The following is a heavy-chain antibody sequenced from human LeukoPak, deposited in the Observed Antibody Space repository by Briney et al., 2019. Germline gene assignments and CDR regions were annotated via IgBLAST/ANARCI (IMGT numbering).Heavy chain of an antibody. CDR2: INHSGST. J-gene: IGHJ5*02. CDR1: GGSFGGYY. D-gene: IGHD3-9*01. V-gene: IGHV4-34*01. CDR3: ARGSSYFDWLFFRSNWFDP. Sequence: PSETLSLTCAVYGGSFGGYYWSWIRQPPGKGLEWIGEINHSGSTNYNPSLKSRVTISVDTSKNQFSLKLSSVTAADTAVYYCARGSSYFDWLFFRSNWFDPWGQGTLVTVSS.